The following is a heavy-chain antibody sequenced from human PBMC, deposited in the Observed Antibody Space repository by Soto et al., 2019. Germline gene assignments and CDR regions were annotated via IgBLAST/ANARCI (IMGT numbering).Heavy chain of an antibody. CDR1: GFTFNHYG. Sequence: QVQLVESGGGVVQPGRSLGLSCAASGFTFNHYGMHWVRQAPGKGLEWVAAISNDGSDKYYADSVKGRLTISRDKSKKTLYLQINSRRAEDTAVYYCAKDQCIASSHGIDWGQGTMVTVSS. CDR2: ISNDGSDK. J-gene: IGHJ3*01. V-gene: IGHV3-30*18. D-gene: IGHD6-13*01. CDR3: AKDQCIASSHGID.